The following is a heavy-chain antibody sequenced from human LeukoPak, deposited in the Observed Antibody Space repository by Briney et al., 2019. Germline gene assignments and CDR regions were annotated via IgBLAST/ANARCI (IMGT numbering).Heavy chain of an antibody. CDR1: GFTFSSYE. CDR2: IKQDGSEK. D-gene: IGHD1-26*01. CDR3: ARDYKMRGSLDY. J-gene: IGHJ4*02. V-gene: IGHV3-7*01. Sequence: GGSLRLSCAASGFTFSSYEMNWVRQAPGKGLEWVANIKQDGSEKYYVDSVKGRFTISRDNAKNSLYLQVNSLRAEDTAVYYCARDYKMRGSLDYWGQGTLVTVSS.